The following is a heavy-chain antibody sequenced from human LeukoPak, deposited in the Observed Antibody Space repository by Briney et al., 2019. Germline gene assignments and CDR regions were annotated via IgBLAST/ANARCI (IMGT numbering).Heavy chain of an antibody. Sequence: GGSLRLSCAASGFTFDDYAMHWVRQAPGKGLEWVSLISGDGGSTYYADSVKGRFTISRDNSKNSLYLQMNSLRTEDTALYYCAKDITLLRSSWGFIFDYWGQGTLVTVSS. V-gene: IGHV3-43*02. J-gene: IGHJ4*02. D-gene: IGHD6-13*01. CDR2: ISGDGGST. CDR3: AKDITLLRSSWGFIFDY. CDR1: GFTFDDYA.